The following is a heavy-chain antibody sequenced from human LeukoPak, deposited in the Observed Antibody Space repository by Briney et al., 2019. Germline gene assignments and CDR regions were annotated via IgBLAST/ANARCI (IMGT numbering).Heavy chain of an antibody. D-gene: IGHD3-22*01. CDR2: IYTSGST. CDR3: ARAKNYYDSSGYDGEVFDY. J-gene: IGHJ4*02. V-gene: IGHV4-61*02. CDR1: GGSISSGSYY. Sequence: SQTLSLTCTVSGGSISSGSYYWSWIRQPAGKGLEWIGRIYTSGSTNYNPSLKSRVTISVDTSKNQLSLKLSSVTAADTAVYYCARAKNYYDSSGYDGEVFDYWGQGTLVTVSS.